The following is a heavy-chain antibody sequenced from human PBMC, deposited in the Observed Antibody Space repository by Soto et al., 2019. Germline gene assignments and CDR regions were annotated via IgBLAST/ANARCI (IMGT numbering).Heavy chain of an antibody. V-gene: IGHV4-30-2*01. CDR3: AREIFSRKGYHDATVYKDLDT. D-gene: IGHD3-22*01. Sequence: AEPLSLNCDVSRGSIIIGGFSWTWIRQPPGKGLEFIGYMYYSGGTYYNPSLKSRVTISVDRSKNQFSLRLSSVTAADTAVYYCAREIFSRKGYHDATVYKDLDTWG. CDR1: RGSIIIGGFS. CDR2: MYYSGGT. J-gene: IGHJ5*01.